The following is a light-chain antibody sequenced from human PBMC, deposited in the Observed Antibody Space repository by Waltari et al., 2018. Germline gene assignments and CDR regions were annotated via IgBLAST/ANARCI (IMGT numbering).Light chain of an antibody. CDR1: QSVSNTY. CDR2: GAS. Sequence: EIVLTQSPGTLSLSPGESAALSCRASQSVSNTYLAWYQQKPGQAPRLLIYGASTRATGIPDRFSGGGSGSDFTLTISRVEPEDFAVYFCQQYGSAPNTFGQGAKLEIK. J-gene: IGKJ2*01. CDR3: QQYGSAPNT. V-gene: IGKV3-20*01.